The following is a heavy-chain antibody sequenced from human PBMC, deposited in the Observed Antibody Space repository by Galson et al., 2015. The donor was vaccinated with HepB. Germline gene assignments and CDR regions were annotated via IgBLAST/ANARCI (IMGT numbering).Heavy chain of an antibody. CDR2: ISYDGSNK. CDR3: ARASGSGLYYYYGMDV. D-gene: IGHD3-10*01. CDR1: GFTFSSYA. V-gene: IGHV3-30*04. Sequence: SLRLSCAASGFTFSSYAMHWVRQAPGKGLEWVAVISYDGSNKYYADSVKGRFTISRDNSKNTLYLQMNSLRAEDTAVYYCARASGSGLYYYYGMDVWGQGTTVTVSS. J-gene: IGHJ6*02.